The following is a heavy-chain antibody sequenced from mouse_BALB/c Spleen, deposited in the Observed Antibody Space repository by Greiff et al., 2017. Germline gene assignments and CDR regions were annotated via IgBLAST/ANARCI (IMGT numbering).Heavy chain of an antibody. Sequence: EVQLQQTGPELVKPGASVKISCKASGYSFTDYIMLWVKQSHGKSLEWIGNINPYYGSTSYNLKFKGKATLTVDKSSSTAYMQLNSLTSEDSAVYYCARDYGSAYWGQGTLVTVSA. CDR2: INPYYGST. CDR1: GYSFTDYI. D-gene: IGHD1-2*01. J-gene: IGHJ3*01. V-gene: IGHV1-39*01. CDR3: ARDYGSAY.